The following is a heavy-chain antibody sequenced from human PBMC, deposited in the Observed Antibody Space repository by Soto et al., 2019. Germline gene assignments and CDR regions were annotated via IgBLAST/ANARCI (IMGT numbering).Heavy chain of an antibody. CDR2: ISYDGSNK. J-gene: IGHJ6*03. V-gene: IGHV3-30*18. D-gene: IGHD2-2*01. CDR3: ANQLLSRDYYYYYYMDV. CDR1: GFTFSSYG. Sequence: GGSLRLSCAASGFTFSSYGMHWVRQAPGKGLEWVAVISYDGSNKYYADSVKGRFTISRDNSKNTLYLQMNSLRAEDTAVYYCANQLLSRDYYYYYYMDVWGKGTTVTVSS.